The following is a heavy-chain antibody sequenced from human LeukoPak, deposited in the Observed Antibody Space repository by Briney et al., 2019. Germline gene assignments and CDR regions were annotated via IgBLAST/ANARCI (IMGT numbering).Heavy chain of an antibody. J-gene: IGHJ4*02. CDR1: GYTLTELS. CDR3: ATDIMVGATRGYFDY. D-gene: IGHD1-26*01. V-gene: IGHV1-24*01. CDR2: FDPEDGET. Sequence: ASVKVSCKVSGYTLTELSMHWVRQAPGKGLEWMGGFDPEDGETIYAQKFQGRVTMTEDTSTDTAYMELSSLRSEDMAVYYCATDIMVGATRGYFDYWGQGTLVTVSS.